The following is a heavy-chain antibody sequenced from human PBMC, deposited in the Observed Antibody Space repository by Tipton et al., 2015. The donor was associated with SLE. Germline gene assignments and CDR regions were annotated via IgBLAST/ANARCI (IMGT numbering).Heavy chain of an antibody. Sequence: TLSLTCTVSGGSISSYYWSWIRQPPGKGLEWIGYIYYSGSTNYNPSLKSRVTISVDTSKNQFSLKLSSVTAADTAVYYCAVSSLVGHYYYYMDVWGKGTTVTVSS. CDR3: AVSSLVGHYYYYMDV. D-gene: IGHD6-13*01. V-gene: IGHV4-59*07. CDR2: IYYSGST. CDR1: GGSISSYY. J-gene: IGHJ6*03.